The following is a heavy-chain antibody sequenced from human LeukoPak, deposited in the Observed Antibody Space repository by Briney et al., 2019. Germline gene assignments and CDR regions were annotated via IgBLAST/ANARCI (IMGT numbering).Heavy chain of an antibody. V-gene: IGHV1-18*01. CDR3: ARATYYDFWSGYYRNYYMDV. CDR1: GYTFTSYG. CDR2: ISAYNGNT. Sequence: ASVKVSCKASGYTFTSYGISWVRQAPGQGLEWMGWISAYNGNTNYAQKLQGRVTMTTDTSTSTAYMELRSLRSDDTAVYYCARATYYDFWSGYYRNYYMDVWGKGTTVTVSS. D-gene: IGHD3-3*01. J-gene: IGHJ6*03.